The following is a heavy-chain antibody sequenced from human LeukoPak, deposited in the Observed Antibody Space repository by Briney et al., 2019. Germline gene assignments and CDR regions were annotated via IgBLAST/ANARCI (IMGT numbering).Heavy chain of an antibody. J-gene: IGHJ4*02. D-gene: IGHD6-19*01. CDR2: IWNDGSKS. CDR3: ARFRSGWYMDY. CDR1: GFTFSSYG. V-gene: IGHV3-33*01. Sequence: GGSSRLSCAASGFTFSSYGMHWVRQAPGKGLEWVAVIWNDGSKSNYPDSVKGRFTISRDDSKNTLFLQMSSLRVEDTAVYYCARFRSGWYMDYWGQGTLVTVSS.